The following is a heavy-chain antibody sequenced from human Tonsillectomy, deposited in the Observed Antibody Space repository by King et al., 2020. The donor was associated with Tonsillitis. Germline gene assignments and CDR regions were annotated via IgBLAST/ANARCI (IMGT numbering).Heavy chain of an antibody. J-gene: IGHJ4*02. CDR1: GYSFTDYW. Sequence: QLVQSGPEVKKTGESLKISCKTSGYSFTDYWVAWVRQVPGKGLEWMGIIHPGDSETRYSPSFQGQVTMSADKSISTAYLQWSSLKASDSAIYYCARNIVATPKSFFDFWGQGTLVTVSS. D-gene: IGHD2-15*01. CDR3: ARNIVATPKSFFDF. V-gene: IGHV5-51*01. CDR2: IHPGDSET.